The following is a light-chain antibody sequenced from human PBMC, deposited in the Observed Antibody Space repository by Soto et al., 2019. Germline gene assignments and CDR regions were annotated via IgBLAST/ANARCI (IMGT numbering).Light chain of an antibody. Sequence: EIVMTQSPGTLFGSPGERATLSCRASQSVSSSLAWYQQKPGQAPRLLIYGGSTRATGTPARFSGSGSGTEFTLTINSLQPEDLAVYYCQQYDKWPPLTFGGGTKVEIK. V-gene: IGKV3-15*01. CDR1: QSVSSS. CDR2: GGS. J-gene: IGKJ4*01. CDR3: QQYDKWPPLT.